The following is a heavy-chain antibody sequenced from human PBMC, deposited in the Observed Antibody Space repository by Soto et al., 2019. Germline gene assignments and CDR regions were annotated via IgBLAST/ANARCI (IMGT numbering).Heavy chain of an antibody. V-gene: IGHV3-30*03. J-gene: IGHJ2*01. CDR2: ISYDEVTK. D-gene: IGHD6-6*01. CDR1: GFTFSGLG. CDR3: AREWEYLSSSGHWYFDL. Sequence: QVQLVESGGGVVQPGRSLRLSCAASGFTFSGLGMHWVRQAPGKGLEWVAVISYDEVTKFYAGSVKGRFTISRDNSKNTLYLQMDSLGVDDTAVYYCAREWEYLSSSGHWYFDLWGRGALVTVSS.